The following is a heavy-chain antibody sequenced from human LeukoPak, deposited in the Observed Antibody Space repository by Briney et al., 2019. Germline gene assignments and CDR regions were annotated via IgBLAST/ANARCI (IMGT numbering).Heavy chain of an antibody. CDR2: IIPIFGTA. D-gene: IGHD3-22*01. CDR1: GGTFSSYA. Sequence: ASVKVSCKASGGTFSSYAISWVRRAPGQGLEWMGGIIPIFGTANYAQKFQGRVTITADKSTSTAYMELSSLRSEDTAVYYCARDYDSSGYYYYFDYWGQGTLVTVSS. J-gene: IGHJ4*02. CDR3: ARDYDSSGYYYYFDY. V-gene: IGHV1-69*06.